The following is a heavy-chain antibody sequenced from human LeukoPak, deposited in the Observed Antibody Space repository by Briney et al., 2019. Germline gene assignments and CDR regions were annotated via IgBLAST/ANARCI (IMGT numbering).Heavy chain of an antibody. Sequence: GGSLRLSCAASGFTFRNYGMGWVRQAPGRGLEWVSAISGSGSGTYYADSVKGRFTISRDNSKNTLFLQMNSLRDEDTAIYYCAKDRTGTTGADWFDPWGQGTLVTVSS. CDR2: ISGSGSGT. D-gene: IGHD1-1*01. CDR3: AKDRTGTTGADWFDP. V-gene: IGHV3-23*01. J-gene: IGHJ5*02. CDR1: GFTFRNYG.